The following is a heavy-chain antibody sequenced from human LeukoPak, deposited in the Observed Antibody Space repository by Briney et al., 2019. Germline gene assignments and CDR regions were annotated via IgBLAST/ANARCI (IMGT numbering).Heavy chain of an antibody. CDR2: IYYSGST. D-gene: IGHD3-10*01. CDR3: ARDAVTMVRGEIRRFDY. CDR1: GGSISSGDYH. V-gene: IGHV4-30-4*01. J-gene: IGHJ4*02. Sequence: PSETLSLTCTVSGGSISSGDYHWSWIRQPPGKGLEWIGYIYYSGSTYYNPSLKSRVAISVDTSKNQFSLKLSSVTAADTAVYYCARDAVTMVRGEIRRFDYWGQGTLVTVSS.